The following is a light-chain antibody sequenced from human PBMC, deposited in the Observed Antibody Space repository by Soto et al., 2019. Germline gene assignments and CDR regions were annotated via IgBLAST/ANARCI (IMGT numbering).Light chain of an antibody. J-gene: IGKJ1*01. V-gene: IGKV1-5*03. CDR3: QEYNSYTGT. Sequence: DIQMTQSPSTLSGSVGDRVTITCRASQTISSWLAWYQQKPGKAPKLLIYKASTLESGVPSRFSGSGSGTEFTLTISSLQPDDFGTYYCQEYNSYTGTFGPGTKVDIK. CDR1: QTISSW. CDR2: KAS.